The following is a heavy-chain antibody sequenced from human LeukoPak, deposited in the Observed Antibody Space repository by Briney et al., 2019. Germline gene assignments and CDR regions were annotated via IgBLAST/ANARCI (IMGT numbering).Heavy chain of an antibody. CDR3: ARERIGGSSSLDY. J-gene: IGHJ4*02. D-gene: IGHD6-6*01. CDR1: GFTFSSYA. CDR2: ISYDGSNK. V-gene: IGHV3-30*04. Sequence: PGRSLRLSCAASGFTFSSYAMHWVRQAPGKGLEWVAVISYDGSNKYYADSVKGRFTISRDNSKNTLYLQMNSLRAEDTAVYYCARERIGGSSSLDYWGQGTLVTVSS.